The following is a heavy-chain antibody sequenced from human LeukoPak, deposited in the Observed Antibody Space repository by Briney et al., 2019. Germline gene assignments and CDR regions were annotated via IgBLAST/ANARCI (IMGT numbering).Heavy chain of an antibody. CDR2: IYHSGST. V-gene: IGHV4-38-2*01. CDR1: GYSISSGYY. Sequence: SETLSLTCAVSGYSISSGYYWGWTRQPPGKGLEWIGSIYHSGSTYYNPSLKSRVTISVDTSKNQFSLKLSSVTAADTAVYYCARASITMVRGVINPMMTLCGAIDYWGQGTLVTVSS. D-gene: IGHD3-10*01. CDR3: ARASITMVRGVINPMMTLCGAIDY. J-gene: IGHJ4*02.